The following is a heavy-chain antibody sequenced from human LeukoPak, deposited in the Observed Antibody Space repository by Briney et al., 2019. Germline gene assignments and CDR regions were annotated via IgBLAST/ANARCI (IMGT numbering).Heavy chain of an antibody. CDR1: GFTFSSYE. Sequence: GGSLRLSCAASGFTFSSYEMNWVRQAPGKGLEWVSYISSSGSTIYYADSVKGRFTISRDNAKNSLYLQMNSLRAEDTAVYYCARDLGEISLGDIDYWGQGTLVTVSS. J-gene: IGHJ4*02. D-gene: IGHD3-16*02. CDR2: ISSSGSTI. V-gene: IGHV3-48*03. CDR3: ARDLGEISLGDIDY.